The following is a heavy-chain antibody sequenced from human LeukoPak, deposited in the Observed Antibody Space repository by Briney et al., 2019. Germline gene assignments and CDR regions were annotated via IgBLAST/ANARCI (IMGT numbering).Heavy chain of an antibody. CDR3: AKDLTSGGGRFFST. CDR2: ISGGGGTT. Sequence: GGSLRLSCAASGFTFSSYAMSWVRQAPGKGLEWVSAISGGGGTTYYADSVKGRFTISRDNSKNTLYLQMTSLRAEDTAVYYCAKDLTSGGGRFFSTWGQGTMVTVSS. V-gene: IGHV3-23*01. D-gene: IGHD3-10*01. J-gene: IGHJ3*01. CDR1: GFTFSSYA.